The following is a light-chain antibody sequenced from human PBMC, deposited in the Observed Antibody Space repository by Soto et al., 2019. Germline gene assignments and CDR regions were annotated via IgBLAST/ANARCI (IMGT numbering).Light chain of an antibody. J-gene: IGKJ2*01. CDR1: QSLVQIDGNTY. CDR3: MQATQSYT. Sequence: DIVLTQTRISSPVTLGQPASISCRSSQSLVQIDGNTYFNWLQQRPGQPPRLLIYKISNRFPGVPDRCSGSGAGTDFTLKISRVEAEDVGVYYCMQATQSYTFGQGTRLEIK. V-gene: IGKV2-24*01. CDR2: KIS.